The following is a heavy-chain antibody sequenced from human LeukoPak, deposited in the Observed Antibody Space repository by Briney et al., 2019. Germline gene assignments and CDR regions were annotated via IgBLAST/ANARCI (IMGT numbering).Heavy chain of an antibody. D-gene: IGHD4-11*01. CDR1: GYSFTTYW. CDR3: ARHRSNGWFDP. J-gene: IGHJ5*02. V-gene: IGHV5-10-1*01. Sequence: GESLKISCQGSGYSFTTYWISWVRQMPGKGLEWMGRIDPSDSYTNYSPSFQGLVTISADKSISTVYLQWSSLKAADTAMYYCARHRSNGWFDPWGQGTLVTVSS. CDR2: IDPSDSYT.